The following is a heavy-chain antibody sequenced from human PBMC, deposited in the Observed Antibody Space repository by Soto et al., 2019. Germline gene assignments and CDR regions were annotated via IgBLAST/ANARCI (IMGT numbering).Heavy chain of an antibody. D-gene: IGHD3-10*01. CDR1: GGSISSSSYY. J-gene: IGHJ4*02. Sequence: QLQLQESGPGLVKPSETLSLTCTVSGGSISSSSYYWGWIRQPPGKGLEWIGSIYYSGSTYYNPSLKCQVTISVDTSSNQFSLNLTSVTAADTAVYYCATTYFFGSGSGYWGQGTLVTVSS. CDR3: ATTYFFGSGSGY. V-gene: IGHV4-39*01. CDR2: IYYSGST.